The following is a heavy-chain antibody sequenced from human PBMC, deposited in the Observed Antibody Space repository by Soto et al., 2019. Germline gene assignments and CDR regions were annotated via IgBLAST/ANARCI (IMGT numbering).Heavy chain of an antibody. V-gene: IGHV1-69*13. CDR1: GGTFSSYA. D-gene: IGHD6-6*01. Sequence: SVKVSCKAPGGTFSSYAISWVRQAPGQGLEWMGGIIPIFGTANYAQKFQGRVTITADESTSTAYMELSSLRSEDTAVYYCARVGYSSSSVLDYWGQGTLVTVSS. CDR2: IIPIFGTA. CDR3: ARVGYSSSSVLDY. J-gene: IGHJ4*02.